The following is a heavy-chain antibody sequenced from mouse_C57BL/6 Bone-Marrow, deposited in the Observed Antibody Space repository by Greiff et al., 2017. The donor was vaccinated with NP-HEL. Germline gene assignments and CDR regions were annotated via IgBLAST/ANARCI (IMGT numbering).Heavy chain of an antibody. Sequence: QVQLKESDAELVKPGASVKISCKVSGYTFTDHTIHWMKQRPEQGLEWIGYIYPRDGSTKYNEKFKGKATLTADKSSSTAYMQLNSLTSEDSAVYFCARRGDLCMMKRYFDYWGQGTTLTVSS. V-gene: IGHV1-78*01. CDR1: GYTFTDHT. CDR2: IYPRDGST. D-gene: IGHD6-5*01. CDR3: ARRGDLCMMKRYFDY. J-gene: IGHJ2*01.